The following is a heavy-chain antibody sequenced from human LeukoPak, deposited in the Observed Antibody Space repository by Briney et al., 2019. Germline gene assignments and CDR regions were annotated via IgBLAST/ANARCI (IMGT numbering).Heavy chain of an antibody. CDR1: GFTFSSSW. Sequence: GGSLRLSCAASGFTFSSSWMHWVRQAPGKGLVWVSRINGDGRSTTYADSVKGRFTISRDNSKNTLYLQMNSLRAEDTAVYYCARDYGTHSNYGRYYYMDVWGQGTMVTVSS. V-gene: IGHV3-74*01. CDR3: ARDYGTHSNYGRYYYMDV. D-gene: IGHD4-11*01. J-gene: IGHJ6*03. CDR2: INGDGRST.